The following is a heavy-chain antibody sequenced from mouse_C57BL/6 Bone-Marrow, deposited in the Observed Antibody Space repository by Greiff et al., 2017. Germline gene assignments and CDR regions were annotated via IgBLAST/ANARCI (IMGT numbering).Heavy chain of an antibody. V-gene: IGHV1-55*01. D-gene: IGHD2-4*01. CDR3: ARGRYYEGPYYYAMDY. CDR1: GYTFTSYW. CDR2: IYPGSGST. J-gene: IGHJ4*01. Sequence: QVQLKQPGAELVKPGASVKMSCKASGYTFTSYWITWVKQRPGQGLEWIGDIYPGSGSTNYNEKFKSKATLTVDTSSSTAYMQLSSLTSEDSAVYYCARGRYYEGPYYYAMDYWGQGTSVTVSS.